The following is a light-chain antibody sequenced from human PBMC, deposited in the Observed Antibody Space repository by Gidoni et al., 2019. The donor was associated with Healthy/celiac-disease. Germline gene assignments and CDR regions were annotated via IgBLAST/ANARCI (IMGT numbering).Light chain of an antibody. CDR3: QQRSNWPPKFT. CDR1: QSVSSY. J-gene: IGKJ3*01. CDR2: DAS. Sequence: EIVFTQSPATLSLSPGERAPLACRASQSVSSYLAWYQQKPGQAPRLLIYDASNRATGIPARFSGSGSGTDFTLTISSLEPEDFAVYYCQQRSNWPPKFTFGPGTKVDIK. V-gene: IGKV3-11*01.